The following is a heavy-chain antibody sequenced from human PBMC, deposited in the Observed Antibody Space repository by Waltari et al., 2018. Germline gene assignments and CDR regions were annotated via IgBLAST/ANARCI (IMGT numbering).Heavy chain of an antibody. D-gene: IGHD3-3*01. CDR2: VNPNSVGT. CDR3: ARLGITIFGEDI. CDR1: GYTFTGYY. J-gene: IGHJ3*02. V-gene: IGHV1-2*06. Sequence: QVQLVQSGAEVKKPGASVKVSCKASGYTFTGYYMHWVRQAHGQGLEWIGRVNPNSVGTNYAQTFQGRVTRTRDTSISTSYMELSRLRSDDTAVYYCARLGITIFGEDIWGQGTMVTVSS.